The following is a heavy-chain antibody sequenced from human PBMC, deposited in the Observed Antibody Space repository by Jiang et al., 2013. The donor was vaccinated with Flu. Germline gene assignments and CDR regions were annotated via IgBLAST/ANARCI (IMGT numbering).Heavy chain of an antibody. CDR1: GYTFTSYG. CDR2: ISAYNGNT. Sequence: EVKKPGASVKVSCKASGYTFTSYGISWVRQAPGQGLEWMGWISAYNGNTNYAQKLQGRVTMTTDTSTSTAYMELRSLRSDDTAVYYCARAGWRQQLAKPLYYYYGMDVWGQGTTVTVSS. V-gene: IGHV1-18*01. J-gene: IGHJ6*02. CDR3: ARAGWRQQLAKPLYYYYGMDV. D-gene: IGHD6-13*01.